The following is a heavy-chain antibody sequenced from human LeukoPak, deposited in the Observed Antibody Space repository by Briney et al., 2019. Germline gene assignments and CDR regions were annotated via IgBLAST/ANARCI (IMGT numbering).Heavy chain of an antibody. Sequence: PLETLSLTCTVSGGSISSYYWSWIRQPAGKALEWIGCIYTSGWTNYNPSLKRRVPPPLNTSKNQFALTLSSLTAPDTALYFVGRGGYALTYYRGEGTPVTVSS. CDR3: GRGGYALTYY. J-gene: IGHJ4*02. CDR1: GGSISSYY. V-gene: IGHV4-4*07. D-gene: IGHD2-2*01. CDR2: IYTSGWT.